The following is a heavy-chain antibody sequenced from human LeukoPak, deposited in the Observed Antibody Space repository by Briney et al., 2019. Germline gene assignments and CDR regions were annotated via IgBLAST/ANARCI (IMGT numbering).Heavy chain of an antibody. D-gene: IGHD6-13*01. V-gene: IGHV3-21*04. CDR2: ISSSSSYI. CDR1: GFTFSSYS. CDR3: VKGGDKQQLAPDWYFDL. J-gene: IGHJ2*01. Sequence: PGGSLRLSCAASGFTFSSYSMNWVRQAPGKGLEWVSSISSSSSYIYYADSVKGRFTISRDHAKNSLYLKMNSLRAEDMALYYCVKGGDKQQLAPDWYFDLWGRGTLVTVSS.